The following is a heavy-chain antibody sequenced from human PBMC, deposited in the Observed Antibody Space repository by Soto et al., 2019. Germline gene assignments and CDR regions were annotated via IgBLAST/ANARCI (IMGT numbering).Heavy chain of an antibody. V-gene: IGHV1-2*04. J-gene: IGHJ3*02. CDR2: INPNSGGT. CDR1: GYTFTGYY. CDR3: ARDTRYYDILTGYYPLDAFDI. Sequence: ASVKVSCKASGYTFTGYYMHWVRQAPGQGLEWMGWINPNSGGTNYAQKFQGWVTMTRDTSISTAYMELSRLRSDDTAVYYCARDTRYYDILTGYYPLDAFDIWGQGTMVTVSS. D-gene: IGHD3-9*01.